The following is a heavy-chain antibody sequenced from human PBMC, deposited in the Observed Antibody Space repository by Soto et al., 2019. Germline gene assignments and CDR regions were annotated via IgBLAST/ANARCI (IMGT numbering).Heavy chain of an antibody. CDR2: IYDSGST. J-gene: IGHJ5*02. Sequence: SETLSLTCTVSGGSIRSYYWSWIRQPPGKGLECLGYIYDSGSTNYNPSLKCRVTISVDTSNNQFSLKLSSVTAADTAVYYCTRGRLLHNWFDPWGQGTLVTVS. CDR1: GGSIRSYY. CDR3: TRGRLLHNWFDP. D-gene: IGHD2-15*01. V-gene: IGHV4-59*01.